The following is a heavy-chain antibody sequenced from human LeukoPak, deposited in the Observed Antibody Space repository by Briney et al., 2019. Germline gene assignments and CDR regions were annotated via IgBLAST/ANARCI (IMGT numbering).Heavy chain of an antibody. D-gene: IGHD3-3*01. J-gene: IGHJ4*02. CDR1: GGTFSSYT. CDR3: ARDGFLEWLLYDY. CDR2: IIPILSIA. V-gene: IGHV1-69*04. Sequence: ASVKVSCKASGGTFSSYTISWVRQAPGQGLEWMGRIIPILSIANYAQKFQGRVTITADKSTSTAYMELSSLRSEDTAVYYCARDGFLEWLLYDYWGQGTLVTVSS.